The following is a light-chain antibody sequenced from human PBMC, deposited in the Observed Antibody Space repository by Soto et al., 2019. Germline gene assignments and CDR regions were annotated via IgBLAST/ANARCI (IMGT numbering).Light chain of an antibody. CDR1: QSISAL. Sequence: DIQMVQSPSTLSASVGDRVTITCRASQSISALLAWYQQKPGKAPKLLIYKTSSLESGVPSRFSGSGSGTEFTLTISSLQPDDFATNYCQQYYSYEIFTFGPGTKVDIK. V-gene: IGKV1-5*03. CDR2: KTS. CDR3: QQYYSYEIFT. J-gene: IGKJ3*01.